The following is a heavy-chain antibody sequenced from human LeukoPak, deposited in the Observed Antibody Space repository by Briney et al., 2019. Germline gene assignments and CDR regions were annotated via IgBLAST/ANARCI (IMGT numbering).Heavy chain of an antibody. CDR2: TTNTGSPR. CDR1: GFTFSNYY. CDR3: AKDSDPHYYDSSGTFDY. V-gene: IGHV3-11*04. D-gene: IGHD3-22*01. J-gene: IGHJ4*02. Sequence: GGSLRLSCAASGFTFSNYYMGWIRQAPGQGLEWVSYTTNTGSPRYYADSVEGRFTISRDNAKNSLSLQMNSLSVDDTAVYYCAKDSDPHYYDSSGTFDYWGQGTLVTVSS.